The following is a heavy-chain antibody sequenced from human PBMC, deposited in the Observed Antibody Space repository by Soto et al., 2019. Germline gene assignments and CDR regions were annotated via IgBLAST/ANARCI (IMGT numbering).Heavy chain of an antibody. J-gene: IGHJ4*02. CDR3: ARVTRPY. Sequence: PGGSLRLSCAASGFTFSNYAMHWVRQAPGKGLEWVAVISYDGSNKYYADSVKGRFTISRDNSKNTLFLQMNSLRVEDAAVYYCARVTRPYWGQGTLVTVSS. CDR1: GFTFSNYA. CDR2: ISYDGSNK. V-gene: IGHV3-30-3*01.